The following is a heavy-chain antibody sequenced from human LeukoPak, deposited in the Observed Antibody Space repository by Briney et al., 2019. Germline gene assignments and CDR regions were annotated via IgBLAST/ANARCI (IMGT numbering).Heavy chain of an antibody. CDR2: IFPSGGEI. Sequence: GGSLRLSCTASGFTFSTFAMIWVRQPPGKGLEWVSSIFPSGGEIHYADSVRGRFTISRDNSKSTLSLQMNSLRAEDTAIYYCATYRQVLLPFESWGQGTLVTASS. CDR3: ATYRQVLLPFES. D-gene: IGHD2-8*02. J-gene: IGHJ4*02. CDR1: GFTFSTFA. V-gene: IGHV3-23*01.